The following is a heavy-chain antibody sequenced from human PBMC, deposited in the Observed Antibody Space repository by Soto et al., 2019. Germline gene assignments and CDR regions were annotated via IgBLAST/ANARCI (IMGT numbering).Heavy chain of an antibody. D-gene: IGHD2-15*01. CDR3: ARGDCSGGSCYSVDI. Sequence: QVQLQESGPGLVKPSGTLSLICAVSGGSISSSNWWSWVRQPPGKGLEWIGEIYHSGTNYNPSLKSRVPISVDKSKNQFSLKLSSVTAADTAVYYCARGDCSGGSCYSVDIWGQGTMVTVSS. J-gene: IGHJ3*02. CDR1: GGSISSSNW. V-gene: IGHV4-4*02. CDR2: IYHSGT.